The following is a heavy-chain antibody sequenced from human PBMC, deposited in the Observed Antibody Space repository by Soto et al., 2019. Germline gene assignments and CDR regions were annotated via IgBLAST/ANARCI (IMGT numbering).Heavy chain of an antibody. D-gene: IGHD4-4*01. V-gene: IGHV5-51*01. CDR3: ASYTNGYAFDI. CDR2: IYPGDSYT. CDR1: GYNLTSYW. J-gene: IGHJ3*02. Sequence: PEESLKISCKDSGYNLTSYWNDWVRQMPGKRLEWIGIIYPGDSYTRYSPSFQGQVTISSDKSISTAYLQWSSLKASDTAMYDCASYTNGYAFDIWDQGTMVTVSS.